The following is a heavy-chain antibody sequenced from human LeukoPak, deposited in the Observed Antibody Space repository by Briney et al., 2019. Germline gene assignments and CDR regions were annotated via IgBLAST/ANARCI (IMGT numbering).Heavy chain of an antibody. V-gene: IGHV3-21*01. Sequence: GGSLRLSCAASGFTFSSYSMNWVRQAPGEGLEWVSSISSSSSYIYYADSVKGRFTISRDNAKNSLFLQMNSLRAEDTAVYYCARDSDFDSSGYYPYYYYYYKMDVWGQGTTVTVSS. CDR1: GFTFSSYS. CDR3: ARDSDFDSSGYYPYYYYYYKMDV. CDR2: ISSSSSYI. J-gene: IGHJ6*02. D-gene: IGHD3-22*01.